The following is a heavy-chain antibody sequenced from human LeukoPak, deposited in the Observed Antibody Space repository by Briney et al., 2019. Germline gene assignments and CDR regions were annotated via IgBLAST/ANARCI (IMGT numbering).Heavy chain of an antibody. D-gene: IGHD6-6*01. CDR3: VSYSSSSGHFDY. J-gene: IGHJ4*02. CDR2: IYYSGST. Sequence: PSETLSLTCTVSGGSISSGGYYWSWIRQHPGKGLEWIGYIYYSGSTYYNPSLKSQVTISVDTSKNQFSLKLSSVTAADTAVYYCVSYSSSSGHFDYWGQGTLVTVSS. V-gene: IGHV4-31*01. CDR1: GGSISSGGYY.